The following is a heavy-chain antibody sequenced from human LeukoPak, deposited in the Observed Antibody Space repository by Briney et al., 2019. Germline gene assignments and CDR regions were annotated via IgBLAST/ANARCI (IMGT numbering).Heavy chain of an antibody. D-gene: IGHD4-23*01. Sequence: PSETLSLTCAAYGGSFSRYYWSWIRQPPGKGLEWIGEINHSGSTNYNPSLKSRVTISVDTSKNQFSLKLSSVTAADTAVYYCARGGYGGNPFDYWGQGTPVTVSS. CDR1: GGSFSRYY. V-gene: IGHV4-34*01. CDR2: INHSGST. CDR3: ARGGYGGNPFDY. J-gene: IGHJ4*02.